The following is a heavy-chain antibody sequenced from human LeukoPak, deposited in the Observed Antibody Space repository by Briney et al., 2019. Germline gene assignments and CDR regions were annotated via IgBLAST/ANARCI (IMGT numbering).Heavy chain of an antibody. CDR2: INTNTGNP. V-gene: IGHV7-4-1*02. J-gene: IGHJ4*02. D-gene: IGHD6-19*01. CDR1: GYTFTSYA. CDR3: ARAPLHQHGRDLMAVAELDY. Sequence: ASVKVSCKASGYTFTSYAMNWVRQAPGQGLEWMGWINTNTGNPTYAQGFTGRFVFSLDTSVSTAYLQISSLKAEDTAVYYCARAPLHQHGRDLMAVAELDYWGQGTLVTVSS.